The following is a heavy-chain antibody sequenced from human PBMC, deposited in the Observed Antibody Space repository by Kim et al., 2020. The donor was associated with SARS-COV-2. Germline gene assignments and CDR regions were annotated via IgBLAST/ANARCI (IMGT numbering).Heavy chain of an antibody. J-gene: IGHJ6*03. D-gene: IGHD6-13*01. CDR3: AKDPGGIAAAADVYYYMDV. V-gene: IGHV3-30*02. Sequence: VKGRFTISRDNSKNTLYLQMNSLRAEDTAVYYCAKDPGGIAAAADVYYYMDVWGKGTTVTVSS.